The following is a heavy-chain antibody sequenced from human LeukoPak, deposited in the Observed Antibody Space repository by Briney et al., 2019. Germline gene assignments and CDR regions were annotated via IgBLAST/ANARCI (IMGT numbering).Heavy chain of an antibody. Sequence: SETLSLTCTVSGGSISSYYWSWIRQPPGKGLEWIGYIYYSGSTNYNPSLKSRVTISVDTSKNQFSLKLSSVTAADTAVYYCARVARVSGRSGYYRPWFDPWGQGTLVTVSS. J-gene: IGHJ5*02. D-gene: IGHD3-22*01. CDR1: GGSISSYY. CDR3: ARVARVSGRSGYYRPWFDP. CDR2: IYYSGST. V-gene: IGHV4-59*01.